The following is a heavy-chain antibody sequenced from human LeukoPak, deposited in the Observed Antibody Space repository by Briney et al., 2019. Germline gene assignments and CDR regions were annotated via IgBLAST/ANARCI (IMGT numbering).Heavy chain of an antibody. J-gene: IGHJ3*02. CDR3: ARGHSDPYYRAFDI. CDR1: GFTFSNYW. V-gene: IGHV3-74*01. CDR2: IKGDGSTT. D-gene: IGHD1-26*01. Sequence: PGGSLRLSCAASGFTFSNYWMHWVRHAPGKGPVWVSQIKGDGSTTTYADSVKGRFTISRDNAKNTLYLQMNSLGAEDMAVYYCARGHSDPYYRAFDIWGQGTLVTVSS.